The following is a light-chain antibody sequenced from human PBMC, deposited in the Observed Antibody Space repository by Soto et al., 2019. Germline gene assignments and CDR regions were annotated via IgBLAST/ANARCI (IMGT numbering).Light chain of an antibody. Sequence: DIQMTQFPSTLSASVGDTVTITCRASLGDSTWLAWYQQIPGGAPKLLIYKASILESGVPSRFSGSGSGTDFTLTISRLEPEDFAVYYCQDSSTSPWPFGQGTKVDIK. CDR1: LGDSTW. J-gene: IGKJ1*01. CDR3: QDSSTSPWP. CDR2: KAS. V-gene: IGKV1-5*03.